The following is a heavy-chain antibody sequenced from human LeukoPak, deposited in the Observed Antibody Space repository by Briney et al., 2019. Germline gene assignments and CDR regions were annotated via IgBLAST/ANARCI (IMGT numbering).Heavy chain of an antibody. CDR2: ISGGTT. J-gene: IGHJ4*02. V-gene: IGHV3-49*03. CDR1: GFTLGDDR. Sequence: SLRLACTAAGFTLGDDRMSWFRQAPGKWLDWIGFISGGTTEYASSVKGRFTISRDYSTSIAYLQMNSLTTQDTAVYYCSRGSGWLSVYWGQGTLVTVSS. D-gene: IGHD6-19*01. CDR3: SRGSGWLSVY.